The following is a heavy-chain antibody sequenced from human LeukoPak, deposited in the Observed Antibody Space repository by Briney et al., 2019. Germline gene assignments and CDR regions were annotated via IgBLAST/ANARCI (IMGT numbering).Heavy chain of an antibody. V-gene: IGHV4-39*01. CDR3: ARGYSTGTPFFDY. D-gene: IGHD2-8*02. J-gene: IGHJ4*02. CDR1: GGPMSSGSYH. Sequence: SETLSLTCTVSGGPMSSGSYHWGWIRQSPGKGLEWIGSNYYNESTYYNPSFKSRVTIHVDMSENQFSLRLNSVTATDTAVYYCARGYSTGTPFFDYWGQGILVTVSS. CDR2: NYYNEST.